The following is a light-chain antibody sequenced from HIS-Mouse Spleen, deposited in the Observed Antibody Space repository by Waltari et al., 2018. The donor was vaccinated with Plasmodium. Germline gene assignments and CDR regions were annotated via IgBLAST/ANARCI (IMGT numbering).Light chain of an antibody. V-gene: IGLV3-19*01. J-gene: IGLJ2*01. CDR3: NSRDSSGNHLV. Sequence: SSELTQDPAVSVALGQTVRITCQGDSLRSYYASWYQQKPGQAPVLVIYGTNNRPSGLPDRFSGSSSGNTASLTITGAQAEDEADYYCNSRDSSGNHLVFGGGTKLTVL. CDR2: GTN. CDR1: SLRSYY.